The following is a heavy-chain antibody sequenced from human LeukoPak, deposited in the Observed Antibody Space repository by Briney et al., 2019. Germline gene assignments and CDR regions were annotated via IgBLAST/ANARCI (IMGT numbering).Heavy chain of an antibody. Sequence: ASVKVSCKPSGYTFTSYGISWVRQAPGQGLECMGWISAYNGDTNYAQTLQGRVTMTTDASTSTAYMDLRSLRSDDTAVYYCARSDCSSTTCYVTFDYWGQGTLVIVSS. J-gene: IGHJ4*02. CDR1: GYTFTSYG. CDR2: ISAYNGDT. D-gene: IGHD2-2*01. CDR3: ARSDCSSTTCYVTFDY. V-gene: IGHV1-18*01.